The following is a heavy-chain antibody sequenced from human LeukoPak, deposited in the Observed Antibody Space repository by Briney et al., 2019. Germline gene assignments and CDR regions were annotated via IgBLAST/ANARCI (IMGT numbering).Heavy chain of an antibody. J-gene: IGHJ4*02. CDR1: GGSFSGYY. CDR2: INHSGST. CDR3: ARQRRALYYYDSSGQFLFDY. Sequence: PSETLSLTCAVYGGSFSGYYWSLIRQPPGKGLEWIGEINHSGSTNYNPSLKSRVTISVDTSKNQFSLKLSSVTAADTAVYYCARQRRALYYYDSSGQFLFDYWGQGTLVTVSS. V-gene: IGHV4-34*01. D-gene: IGHD3-22*01.